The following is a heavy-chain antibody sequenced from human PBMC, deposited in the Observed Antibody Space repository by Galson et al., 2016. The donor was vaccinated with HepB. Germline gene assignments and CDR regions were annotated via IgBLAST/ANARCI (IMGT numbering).Heavy chain of an antibody. V-gene: IGHV3-20*01. CDR1: GFIFDDYG. CDR3: ARSDCSGGSCHSYYYNGMDV. CDR2: ISWNGGTT. J-gene: IGHJ6*02. D-gene: IGHD2-15*01. Sequence: SLRLSCAASGFIFDDYGMSWVRQAPGKGLEWVSGISWNGGTTGYADSVKGRFTISRDNAKNSLYLQMNSLRAEDTALYHCARSDCSGGSCHSYYYNGMDVWGLGTTVTVSS.